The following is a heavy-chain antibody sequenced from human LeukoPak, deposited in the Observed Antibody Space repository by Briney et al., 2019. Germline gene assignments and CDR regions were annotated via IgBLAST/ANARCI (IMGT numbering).Heavy chain of an antibody. CDR3: AREAKDYYYGMDV. J-gene: IGHJ6*02. CDR1: GVSISSSSYY. CDR2: IYYSGST. V-gene: IGHV4-39*07. Sequence: PSETLSLTCTVSGVSISSSSYYWGWIRQPPGKGLEWIGSIYYSGSTYYNPSLKSRVTISVDTSKNQFSLKLSSVTAADTAVFYCAREAKDYYYGMDVWGQGTTVTVSS.